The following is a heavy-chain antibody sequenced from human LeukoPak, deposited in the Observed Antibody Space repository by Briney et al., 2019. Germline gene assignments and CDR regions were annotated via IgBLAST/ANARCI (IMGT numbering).Heavy chain of an antibody. J-gene: IGHJ4*02. D-gene: IGHD3-9*01. CDR2: IYYSGST. V-gene: IGHV4-59*01. CDR3: ARTNYDILTGSPRYFDY. CDR1: GGSISSCY. Sequence: SETLSLTCTVSGGSISSCYWSWIRQPPGKGLEWIGYIYYSGSTNYNPSLKSRVTISVDTSKNQFSLKLSSVTAADTAVYYCARTNYDILTGSPRYFDYWGQGTLVTVSS.